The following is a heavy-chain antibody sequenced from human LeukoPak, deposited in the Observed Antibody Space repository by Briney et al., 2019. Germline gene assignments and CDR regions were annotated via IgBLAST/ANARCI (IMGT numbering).Heavy chain of an antibody. D-gene: IGHD3-16*02. CDR2: IYYSGST. CDR3: ARGSLGGVIVYFDY. Sequence: PSETLSLTCTVSGGSISSSSYYWGWIRQPPGKGLEWIGSIYYSGSTYYNPSLKSRVTISVDTSKNQFSLKLSSVTAAGTAVYYCARGSLGGVIVYFDYWGQGTLVTVSS. V-gene: IGHV4-39*01. CDR1: GGSISSSSYY. J-gene: IGHJ4*02.